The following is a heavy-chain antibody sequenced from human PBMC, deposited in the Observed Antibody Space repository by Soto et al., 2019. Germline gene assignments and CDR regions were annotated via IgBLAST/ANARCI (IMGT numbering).Heavy chain of an antibody. CDR2: IGSNGGDT. CDR1: GFTFSSYA. CDR3: ARVGSGGYFDY. V-gene: IGHV3-64*01. Sequence: GGSLRLSCAASGFTFSSYAMHWVHQAPGKGLEYVSAIGSNGGDTYYTNSVKGRFTISRDNSKNTLYLQMGSLRAEDMAVYHCARVGSGGYFDYWGQGTLVTVSS. J-gene: IGHJ4*02. D-gene: IGHD6-25*01.